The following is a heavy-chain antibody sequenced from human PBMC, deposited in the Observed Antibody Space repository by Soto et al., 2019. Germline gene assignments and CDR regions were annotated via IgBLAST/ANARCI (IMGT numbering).Heavy chain of an antibody. J-gene: IGHJ4*02. CDR2: IYHSGST. CDR3: ARGYCSGGSCYRPGFDY. Sequence: SETLSLTCAVSGGSISSGGYSWSWIRQPPGKGLEWIGYIYHSGSTYYNPSLKSRVTISVDRSKNQFSLKLSSVTAADTAVYYCARGYCSGGSCYRPGFDYWGQGTLVTVSS. CDR1: GGSISSGGYS. V-gene: IGHV4-30-2*01. D-gene: IGHD2-15*01.